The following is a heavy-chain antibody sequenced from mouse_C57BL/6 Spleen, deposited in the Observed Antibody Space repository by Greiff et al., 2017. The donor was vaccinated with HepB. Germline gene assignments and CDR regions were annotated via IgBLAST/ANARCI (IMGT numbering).Heavy chain of an antibody. CDR2: IYPGDGDT. J-gene: IGHJ2*01. Sequence: VKLQESGPELVKPGASVKISCKASGYAFSSSWMNWVKQRPGKGLEWIGRIYPGDGDTNYNGKFKGKATLTADKSSSTAYMQLSSLTSEDSAVYFCAREGLYSRYFDYWGQGTTLTVSS. D-gene: IGHD2-12*01. CDR3: AREGLYSRYFDY. V-gene: IGHV1-82*01. CDR1: GYAFSSSW.